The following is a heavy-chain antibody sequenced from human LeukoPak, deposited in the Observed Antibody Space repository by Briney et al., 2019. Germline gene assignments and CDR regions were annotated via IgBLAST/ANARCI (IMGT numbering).Heavy chain of an antibody. Sequence: SETLSLTCTVSGGSISSYYWSWIRQPPGRELEWIGYIYYSGSTNYNPSLKSRVTISVDTSKNQFSLKLSSVTAADTAVYYCARDTHYSSGWGFDYWGQGTLVTVSS. D-gene: IGHD6-19*01. CDR2: IYYSGST. CDR3: ARDTHYSSGWGFDY. J-gene: IGHJ4*02. CDR1: GGSISSYY. V-gene: IGHV4-59*01.